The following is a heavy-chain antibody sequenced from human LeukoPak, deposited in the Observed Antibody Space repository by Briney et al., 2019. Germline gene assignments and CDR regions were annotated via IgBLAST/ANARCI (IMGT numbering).Heavy chain of an antibody. CDR3: AYYYDSSGYFY. Sequence: GGSLRLSCAASGFTFSSYAMSWVRQAPGKGLEWVSAISGSGGSTYYADSVKGRFTISRDNSKNTLYLQMNSLRAEDTAVYYCAYYYDSSGYFYWGQGTLVTVSP. CDR2: ISGSGGST. CDR1: GFTFSSYA. V-gene: IGHV3-23*01. D-gene: IGHD3-22*01. J-gene: IGHJ4*02.